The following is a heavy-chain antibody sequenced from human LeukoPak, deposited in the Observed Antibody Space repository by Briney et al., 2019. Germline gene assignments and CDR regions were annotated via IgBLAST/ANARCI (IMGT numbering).Heavy chain of an antibody. V-gene: IGHV3-23*01. CDR1: GFTFSSYA. J-gene: IGHJ4*02. Sequence: GSLRLSCAASGFTFSSYAMSWVRQAPGKGLEWVSAISGSGGSTYYADSVKGRFTISRDNAKNSLYLQMNSLRAEDTAVYYCVRNWNDVFDHWGQGTPVTVSS. CDR3: VRNWNDVFDH. D-gene: IGHD1-20*01. CDR2: ISGSGGST.